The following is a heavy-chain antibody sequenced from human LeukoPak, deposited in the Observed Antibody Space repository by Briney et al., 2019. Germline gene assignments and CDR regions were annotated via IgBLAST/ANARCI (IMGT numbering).Heavy chain of an antibody. CDR1: GFTFSGSA. CDR2: IRSKANSYAT. Sequence: GGSLRLSCAASGFTFSGSAIHWVRQASGKGLEWVGRIRSKANSYATAYAASVKGRFTISRDDSKNTAYLQMNSLKTEDTAVYHCTSWADSGNYYRGDDYWGQGTLVTVSS. CDR3: TSWADSGNYYRGDDY. V-gene: IGHV3-73*01. D-gene: IGHD3-10*01. J-gene: IGHJ4*02.